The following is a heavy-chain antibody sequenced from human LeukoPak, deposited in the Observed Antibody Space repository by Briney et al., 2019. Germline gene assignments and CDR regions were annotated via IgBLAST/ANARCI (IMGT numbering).Heavy chain of an antibody. D-gene: IGHD3-16*02. Sequence: PGGSLRLSCAASGFTFSSYSMNWVRQAPGKGLERVSYISSSSSTIYCADSVKGRFTISRDNAKNSLYLQMNSLRDEDTAVYYCARDLRRDYVWGSYRSISDYWGQGTLVTVSS. V-gene: IGHV3-48*02. CDR2: ISSSSSTI. CDR1: GFTFSSYS. J-gene: IGHJ4*02. CDR3: ARDLRRDYVWGSYRSISDY.